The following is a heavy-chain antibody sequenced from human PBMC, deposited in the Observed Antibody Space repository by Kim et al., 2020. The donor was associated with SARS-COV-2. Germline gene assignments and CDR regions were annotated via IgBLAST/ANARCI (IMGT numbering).Heavy chain of an antibody. CDR3: ARDHSSSSFRQDV. CDR2: IYSGGST. D-gene: IGHD6-6*01. J-gene: IGHJ6*02. CDR1: GFTVSSNY. V-gene: IGHV3-66*01. Sequence: GGSLRLSCAASGFTVSSNYMSWVRQAPGKGLEWVSVIYSGGSTYYADSVKGRFTISRDNSKNTLYLQMNSLRAEDTAVYYCARDHSSSSFRQDVWGQGTTVTVSS.